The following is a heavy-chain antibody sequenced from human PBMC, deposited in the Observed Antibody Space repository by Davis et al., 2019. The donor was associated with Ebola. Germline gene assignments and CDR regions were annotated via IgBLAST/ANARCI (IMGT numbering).Heavy chain of an antibody. D-gene: IGHD2-2*01. CDR3: ARQSYCSGTTCYDGGIWFDT. V-gene: IGHV4-39*01. CDR2: IYYSGTT. J-gene: IGHJ5*02. Sequence: PSETLSLTCNVSGGSIGSSLYYWAWIRQSPGMGLQWIGNIYYSGTTSYNPSLKSRLTISADTSKNQFSLRLTSVTAADTAVYYCARQSYCSGTTCYDGGIWFDTWGQGSLVTVSS. CDR1: GGSIGSSLYY.